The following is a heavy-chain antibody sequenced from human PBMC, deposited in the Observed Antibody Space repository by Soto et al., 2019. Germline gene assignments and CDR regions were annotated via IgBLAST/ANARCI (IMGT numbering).Heavy chain of an antibody. Sequence: ASVKVSCKAPGYTFTSYAMHWVRQAPGQRHEWMGWINAGNGNTKYSQKYQGRVTITRDTSASTAYMEMSSLRSEDTAVYYCARAWVVVTAPDYWGQGTLVTVSS. CDR1: GYTFTSYA. D-gene: IGHD2-21*02. CDR2: INAGNGNT. V-gene: IGHV1-3*01. CDR3: ARAWVVVTAPDY. J-gene: IGHJ4*02.